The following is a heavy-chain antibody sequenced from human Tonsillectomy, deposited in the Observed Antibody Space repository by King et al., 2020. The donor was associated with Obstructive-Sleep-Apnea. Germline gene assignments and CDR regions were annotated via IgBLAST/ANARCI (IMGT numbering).Heavy chain of an antibody. J-gene: IGHJ6*02. V-gene: IGHV4-39*07. CDR1: GGSISSSTYN. Sequence: QLQESGPGLVKPSETLSLTCTVSGGSISSSTYNWGWIRQPPGKGLEWIGSIYYSGSTYFNPSLKSRVTISIDTSKNQFSLRLSSVTAADTAVYYCARTSSYTIFGAYYYAMDVWGQGTTVTVSS. CDR3: ARTSSYTIFGAYYYAMDV. CDR2: IYYSGST. D-gene: IGHD3-3*01.